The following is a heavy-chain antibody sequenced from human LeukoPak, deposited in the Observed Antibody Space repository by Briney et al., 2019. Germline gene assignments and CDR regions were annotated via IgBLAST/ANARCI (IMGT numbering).Heavy chain of an antibody. V-gene: IGHV4-59*03. CDR1: GTTISSYY. CDR2: IHYSGNT. CDR3: GLDTSGWSDDSFDI. J-gene: IGHJ3*02. Sequence: SETLSLTCTVSGTTISSYYWSWIQQPPGKGLEWIGYIHYSGNTNYNPSLKSRVTISIDTSNNQFSLKLSSVTAADTAVYYCGLDTSGWSDDSFDIWGQGTTVTVS. D-gene: IGHD6-19*01.